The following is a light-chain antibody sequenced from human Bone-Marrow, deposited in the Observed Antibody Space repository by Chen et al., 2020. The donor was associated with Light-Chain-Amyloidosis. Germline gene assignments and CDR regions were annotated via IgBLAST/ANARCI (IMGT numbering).Light chain of an antibody. CDR2: ATS. J-gene: IGKJ4*01. CDR1: QSVRGYY. Sequence: VLTQSPGTLSLSPGERVTLSCRASQSVRGYYLAWYQQTAGQAPRPRIYATSTRATGIPDRCRGDGSGTDFNLTINRLEPGDFAVYFCQQYASSPRTFGGGTRVEVK. V-gene: IGKV3-20*01. CDR3: QQYASSPRT.